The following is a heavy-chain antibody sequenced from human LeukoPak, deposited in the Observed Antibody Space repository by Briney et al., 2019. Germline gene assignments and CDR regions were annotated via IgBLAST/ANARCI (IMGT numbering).Heavy chain of an antibody. J-gene: IGHJ5*02. Sequence: GGSLRLSCAASGFTFSSYAMSWVRQAPGKGLEWVSAISGSGGTTYFADSVKGRFTISRDNSKNTLYLQMNSLRAENTAVFYCAKVRDMDTVLGRFDNWGQGTLVTVSS. CDR2: ISGSGGTT. V-gene: IGHV3-23*01. CDR3: AKVRDMDTVLGRFDN. D-gene: IGHD5-18*01. CDR1: GFTFSSYA.